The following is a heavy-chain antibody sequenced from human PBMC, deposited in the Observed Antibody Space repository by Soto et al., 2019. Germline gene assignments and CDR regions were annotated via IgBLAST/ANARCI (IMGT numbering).Heavy chain of an antibody. V-gene: IGHV1-69*13. CDR1: GGTFSSYA. CDR3: ASANHLGVPHYGMDV. D-gene: IGHD3-16*01. CDR2: IIPIFGTA. Sequence: SVKVSCKASGGTFSSYAISWVRQAPGQGLEWMGGIIPIFGTANYAQKFQGRVTITADESTSTVYMELSSLRSEDTAVYYCASANHLGVPHYGMDVWGQGTTVTVSS. J-gene: IGHJ6*02.